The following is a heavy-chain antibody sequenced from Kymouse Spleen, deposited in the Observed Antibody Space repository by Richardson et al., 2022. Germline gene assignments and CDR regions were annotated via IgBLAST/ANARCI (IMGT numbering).Heavy chain of an antibody. J-gene: IGHJ3*02. Sequence: EVQLVESGGGVVRPGGSLRLSCAASGFTFDDYGMSWVRQAPGKGLEWVSGINWNGGSTGYADSVKGRFTISRDNAKNSLYLQMNSLRAEDTALYYCARDDYDILTGSPDAFDIWGQGTMVTVSS. V-gene: IGHV3-20*d01. CDR3: ARDDYDILTGSPDAFDI. CDR1: GFTFDDYG. D-gene: IGHD3-9*01. CDR2: INWNGGST.